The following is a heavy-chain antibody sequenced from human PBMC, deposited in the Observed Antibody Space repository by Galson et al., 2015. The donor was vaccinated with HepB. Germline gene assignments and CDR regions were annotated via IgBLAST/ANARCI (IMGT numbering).Heavy chain of an antibody. V-gene: IGHV3-64D*06. D-gene: IGHD3-10*01. CDR1: GFTFSSYA. Sequence: SLRLSCAASGFTFSSYAMHWVRQAPGKGLEYVSAISSNGGSTYYADSVKGRFTISRDNSKNTLYFQMSSLRAEDTAVYYCIGDEGSGETLLDVWGQGTTVTVSS. J-gene: IGHJ6*02. CDR2: ISSNGGST. CDR3: IGDEGSGETLLDV.